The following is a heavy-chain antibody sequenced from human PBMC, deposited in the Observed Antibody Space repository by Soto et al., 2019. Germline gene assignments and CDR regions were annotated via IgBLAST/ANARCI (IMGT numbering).Heavy chain of an antibody. J-gene: IGHJ4*02. Sequence: SETLSLTXTVSGGSISSGGYYWSWIRQHPGTGLERIGYIYYSGSTYYNPSLKSRVTISVDTSKNQFSLKLRSVPAVDTAVYYCARVKKKGVATTNFDYWGQGTLVTVSS. D-gene: IGHD5-12*01. CDR3: ARVKKKGVATTNFDY. CDR2: IYYSGST. CDR1: GGSISSGGYY. V-gene: IGHV4-31*02.